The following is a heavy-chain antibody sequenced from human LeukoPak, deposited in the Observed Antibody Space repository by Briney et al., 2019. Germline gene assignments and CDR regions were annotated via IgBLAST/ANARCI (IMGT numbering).Heavy chain of an antibody. CDR2: IYTSGNT. Sequence: SETLSLTCTVSGGSISSHYWSWIRQPAGKGLEWIGHIYTSGNTNYNPSLKSRVTMSVDTSKNQFSLKLSSVTAADTAVYYCARSTGYGQLVYFDYWGQGTLVTVSS. J-gene: IGHJ4*02. V-gene: IGHV4-4*07. CDR1: GGSISSHY. CDR3: ARSTGYGQLVYFDY. D-gene: IGHD6-6*01.